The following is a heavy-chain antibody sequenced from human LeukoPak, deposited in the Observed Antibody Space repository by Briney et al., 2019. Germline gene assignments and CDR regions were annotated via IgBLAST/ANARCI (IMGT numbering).Heavy chain of an antibody. CDR2: IKEDGSEK. CDR3: ARGVIIRGRLDP. J-gene: IGHJ5*02. D-gene: IGHD3-16*02. V-gene: IGHV3-7*01. Sequence: GGSLRLSCAASGFIFRNYWMSWVRQAPGEGVEWVANIKEDGSEKYYVESVKGRFTISRDNAKNSLYLQMSSLRAEDTAVYYCARGVIIRGRLDPWGQGTLVTVSS. CDR1: GFIFRNYW.